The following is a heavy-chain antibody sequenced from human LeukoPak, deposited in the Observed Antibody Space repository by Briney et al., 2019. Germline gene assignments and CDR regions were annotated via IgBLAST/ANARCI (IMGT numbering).Heavy chain of an antibody. J-gene: IGHJ4*02. CDR1: GFGFTNYA. CDR2: ISDSGAGT. Sequence: QPGGSLRLSCEASGFGFTNYAMTWFRQAPGKGLEWVSGISDSGAGTWYADSVRGRFTISRENSKNRLYLQMNALRVEDTAVYYCVDDGSGGHAFEYWGQGTLVTVSS. CDR3: VDDGSGGHAFEY. D-gene: IGHD3-10*01. V-gene: IGHV3-23*01.